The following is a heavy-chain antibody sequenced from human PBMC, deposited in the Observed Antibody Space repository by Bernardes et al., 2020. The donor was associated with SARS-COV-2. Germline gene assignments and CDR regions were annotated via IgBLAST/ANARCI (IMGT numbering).Heavy chain of an antibody. Sequence: GGSLRLSCAASGFTFNEYAMYWVRQAPGMGLQWVSSISASGDITYYADSVKGRFTISRDNSKNTLFLQMNSLRAEDTAVYYCAKDLRGTTTQGFVIRDAFDVWSQGTMVTISS. J-gene: IGHJ3*01. CDR3: AKDLRGTTTQGFVIRDAFDV. D-gene: IGHD1-7*01. V-gene: IGHV3-23*01. CDR2: ISASGDIT. CDR1: GFTFNEYA.